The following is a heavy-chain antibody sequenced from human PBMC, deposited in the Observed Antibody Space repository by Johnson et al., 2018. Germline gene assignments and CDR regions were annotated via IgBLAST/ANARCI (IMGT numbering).Heavy chain of an antibody. CDR1: GFTFSGYW. J-gene: IGHJ1*01. D-gene: IGHD3-22*01. Sequence: VQLVQSGGGLVKPGGSLRLSCAASGFTFSGYWMHWVRQAPGKGLVWVSRINSDGRSTNYADSVKGRFTISRDNAKNTLYLQMNSLRVEDTAVYYCANVPTRRRGYFQHWGQGTLVTVSS. CDR2: INSDGRST. V-gene: IGHV3-74*02. CDR3: ANVPTRRRGYFQH.